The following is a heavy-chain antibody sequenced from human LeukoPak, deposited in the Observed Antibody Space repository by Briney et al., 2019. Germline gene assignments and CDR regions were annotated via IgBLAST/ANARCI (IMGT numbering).Heavy chain of an antibody. CDR2: ISSGTGYR. V-gene: IGHV3-21*01. D-gene: IGHD1-1*01. J-gene: IGHJ4*02. CDR1: GFTFSSYN. Sequence: GGSLRLSCAASGFTFSSYNMNWVRQAPGKGLECVSSISSGTGYRYYADSVKGRFTISRDNAENSLYLQMNSLRAEDTGVYYCARGVKLLDYWGQGTLVTISS. CDR3: ARGVKLLDY.